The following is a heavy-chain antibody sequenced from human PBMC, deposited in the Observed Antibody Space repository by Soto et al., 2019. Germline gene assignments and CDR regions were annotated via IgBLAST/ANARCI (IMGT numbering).Heavy chain of an antibody. Sequence: SETLSLTCTVSGGSMNAHFWSWIRQSAGKGLEWIGHIYISGTTMYNPSLKSRVTMSVDPPKNQLSLKLSSVTAADTAVYYCAGYERGYSGYGVFDYWGQGTLVTVSS. CDR2: IYISGTT. V-gene: IGHV4-4*07. CDR1: GGSMNAHF. D-gene: IGHD5-12*01. CDR3: AGYERGYSGYGVFDY. J-gene: IGHJ4*02.